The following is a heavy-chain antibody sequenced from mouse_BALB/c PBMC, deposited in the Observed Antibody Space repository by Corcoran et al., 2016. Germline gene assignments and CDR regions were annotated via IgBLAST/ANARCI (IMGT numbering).Heavy chain of an antibody. V-gene: IGHV1S136*01. CDR3: ARSLGLRSYAMDY. CDR1: GYTFTSYV. CDR2: INPYNDGT. D-gene: IGHD3-1*01. J-gene: IGHJ4*01. Sequence: EVQLQQSGPELVKPGASVKMSFKASGYTFTSYVMHWVKQKPGQGLEWIGYINPYNDGTKYNEKFKGKATLTSDKSSSTAYMELSSLTSEDSAVYYCARSLGLRSYAMDYWGQGTSVTVSS.